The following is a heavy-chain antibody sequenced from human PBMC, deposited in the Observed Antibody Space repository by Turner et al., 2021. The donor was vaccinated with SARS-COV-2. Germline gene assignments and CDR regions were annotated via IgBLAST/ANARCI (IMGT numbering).Heavy chain of an antibody. D-gene: IGHD2-2*01. Sequence: EVQLVVSGGGLVKLGGSLRLSCAASGFTFSSYSMNWVRQAPGKGLEWVSSISSMSSYIYYADSVKGRFTISRDIAKNSLYMQMNSLRAEDTAVYYCARDHRPVVVPAAKRAGSYYYGMDVWGQGTTVTVSS. CDR2: ISSMSSYI. CDR1: GFTFSSYS. V-gene: IGHV3-21*01. CDR3: ARDHRPVVVPAAKRAGSYYYGMDV. J-gene: IGHJ6*02.